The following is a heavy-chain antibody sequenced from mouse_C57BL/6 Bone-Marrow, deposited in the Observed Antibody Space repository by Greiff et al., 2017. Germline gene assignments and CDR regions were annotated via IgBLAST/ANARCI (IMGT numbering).Heavy chain of an antibody. Sequence: EVKLQESGGGLVQPGGSLKLSCAASGFTFSDYYMYWVRQTPEKRLEWVAYISNGGGSTYYPDTVKGRFTISRDNAKNTLYLQISRLKSEDTAMYYCARRALDSSGYPYYAMDYWGQGTSVTVSS. J-gene: IGHJ4*01. D-gene: IGHD3-2*02. V-gene: IGHV5-12*01. CDR3: ARRALDSSGYPYYAMDY. CDR1: GFTFSDYY. CDR2: ISNGGGST.